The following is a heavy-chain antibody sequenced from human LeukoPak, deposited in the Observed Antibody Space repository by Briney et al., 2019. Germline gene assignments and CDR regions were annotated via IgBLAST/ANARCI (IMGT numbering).Heavy chain of an antibody. CDR2: IIPIFGTA. CDR3: ARGVGRLGQFSVYYGRPSFFDS. J-gene: IGHJ4*02. Sequence: ASVKVSCKASGGTFSSYAISWVRQAPGQGLEWMGGIIPIFGTANYAQKFQGRVTITADKSTSTAYMELSRLRSDDTAVYYCARGVGRLGQFSVYYGRPSFFDSWGQGALVTVSS. CDR1: GGTFSSYA. D-gene: IGHD3-16*01. V-gene: IGHV1-69*06.